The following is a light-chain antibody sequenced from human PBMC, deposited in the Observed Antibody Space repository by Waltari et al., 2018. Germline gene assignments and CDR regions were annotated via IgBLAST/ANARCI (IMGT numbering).Light chain of an antibody. CDR2: QDS. Sequence: SYELTQPPSVSVSPGQTASITCSGDKLGDKYACWYQQKPGQSPVLVIYQDSKRPSGPPGRFSGSNSGNTATLTISGTQAMDEADYYCQAWDSSYVVFGGGTKLTVL. CDR3: QAWDSSYVV. J-gene: IGLJ2*01. V-gene: IGLV3-1*01. CDR1: KLGDKY.